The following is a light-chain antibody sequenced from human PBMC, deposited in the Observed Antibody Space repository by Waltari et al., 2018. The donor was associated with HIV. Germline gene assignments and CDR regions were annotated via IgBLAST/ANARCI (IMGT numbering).Light chain of an antibody. CDR2: EVS. V-gene: IGLV2-8*01. J-gene: IGLJ2*01. Sequence: QSALTKPPSASGSPGQSVTISCTGTSRDVGGYNYVSWYQQHPGKAPKLLIAEVSKRPSGVPDRFSGSKSGNTASLTVSGLQAEDEADYYCSSYAGSINVLFGGGTKLAVL. CDR3: SSYAGSINVL. CDR1: SRDVGGYNY.